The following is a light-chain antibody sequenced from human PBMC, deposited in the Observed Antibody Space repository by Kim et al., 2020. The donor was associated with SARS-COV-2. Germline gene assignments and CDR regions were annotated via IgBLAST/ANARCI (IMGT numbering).Light chain of an antibody. CDR3: QAWDSSTVV. V-gene: IGLV3-1*01. Sequence: ESQGQTASITCSGDKLGEKYACWYQQKPGQSPVVVIHQDSKRPSGIPERFSGSNSGNTATLTISGTQAMDEADYYCQAWDSSTVVFGGGTQLTVL. CDR1: KLGEKY. J-gene: IGLJ2*01. CDR2: QDS.